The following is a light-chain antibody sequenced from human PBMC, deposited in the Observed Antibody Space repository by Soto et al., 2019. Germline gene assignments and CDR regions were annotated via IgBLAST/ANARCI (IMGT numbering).Light chain of an antibody. CDR3: CSYAGSSTPYV. CDR1: SSDVGSYNL. J-gene: IGLJ1*01. V-gene: IGLV2-23*01. Sequence: QSVLTQPASVSGSPGQSIPISCTGTSSDVGSYNLVSWYQQHPGKAPKLIIYEGSKRPSGVSNRFSGSRSGNTASLTISGLQAEDEADYYCCSYAGSSTPYVFGTGTKVTVL. CDR2: EGS.